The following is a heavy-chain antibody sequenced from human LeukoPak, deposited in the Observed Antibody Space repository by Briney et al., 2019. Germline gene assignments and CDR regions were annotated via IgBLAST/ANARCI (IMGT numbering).Heavy chain of an antibody. CDR3: ARDHPIAEAGDAFDI. CDR1: GYTFTSYG. D-gene: IGHD6-13*01. Sequence: ASVKVSCKASGYTFTSYGISWVRQAPGQGLEWMGWISAYNGNTNYAQKLQGRVTMTTDTSTSTAYMELRSLRSDDTAVYYCARDHPIAEAGDAFDIWGQGTMVTVSS. J-gene: IGHJ3*02. CDR2: ISAYNGNT. V-gene: IGHV1-18*01.